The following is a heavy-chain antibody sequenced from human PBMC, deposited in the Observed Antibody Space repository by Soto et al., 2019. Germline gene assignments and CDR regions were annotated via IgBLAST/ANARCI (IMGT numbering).Heavy chain of an antibody. Sequence: ASVKVSCQASGYTFTSYAMHWVRQAPGQRLEWMGWINAGNGNTKYSQKFQGRVTITRDTSASTAYMELSSLRSEDTAVYYCAREYHGDYVSSGFFYYYYYGMDVWGQGTTVTVSS. CDR2: INAGNGNT. J-gene: IGHJ6*02. CDR1: GYTFTSYA. V-gene: IGHV1-3*01. CDR3: AREYHGDYVSSGFFYYYYYGMDV. D-gene: IGHD4-17*01.